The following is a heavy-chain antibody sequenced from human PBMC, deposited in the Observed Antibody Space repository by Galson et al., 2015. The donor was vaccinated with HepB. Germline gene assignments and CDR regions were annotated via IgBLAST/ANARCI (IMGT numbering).Heavy chain of an antibody. V-gene: IGHV1-3*01. Sequence: SVKVSCKASGYTFSTYAMHWVRQAPGQRLEWMGWIIAGNGNTKYSQKFQGRVTITRDTSASTAYMELSSLRSEDTAVYFWARAQSSGAVAIFDYWGQGTLVTVSS. CDR1: GYTFSTYA. CDR3: ARAQSSGAVAIFDY. CDR2: IIAGNGNT. J-gene: IGHJ4*02. D-gene: IGHD6-19*01.